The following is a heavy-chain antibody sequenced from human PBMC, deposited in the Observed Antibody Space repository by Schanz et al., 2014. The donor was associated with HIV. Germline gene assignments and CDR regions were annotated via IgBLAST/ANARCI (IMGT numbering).Heavy chain of an antibody. J-gene: IGHJ4*02. D-gene: IGHD2-21*02. V-gene: IGHV1-69*01. Sequence: QMRLVQSGAEMKKPGSSVKVSCKASGGTFSSYGISWVRQAPGQGLEWMGGIIPVFGTANYAQKFQGRVTINADQSTTTVYMYLSSLRSDDTAVYYCARSRYGDHPYYFDLWGQGTPVAVS. CDR1: GGTFSSYG. CDR2: IIPVFGTA. CDR3: ARSRYGDHPYYFDL.